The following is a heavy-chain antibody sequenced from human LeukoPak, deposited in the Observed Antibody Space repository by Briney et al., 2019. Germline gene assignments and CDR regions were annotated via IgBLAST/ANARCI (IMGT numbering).Heavy chain of an antibody. CDR2: SRNKINSYTT. CDR1: GFTFSDHY. CDR3: ARDFYDSSGYYFDY. D-gene: IGHD3-22*01. V-gene: IGHV3-72*01. Sequence: PGGSLRLSCAASGFTFSDHYMDWVRQAPGKGLEWVGRSRNKINSYTTEYAASVKGRFTISRDDSKNSLYLQMYSLKTEDTAVYYCARDFYDSSGYYFDYWGQGALVIVSS. J-gene: IGHJ4*02.